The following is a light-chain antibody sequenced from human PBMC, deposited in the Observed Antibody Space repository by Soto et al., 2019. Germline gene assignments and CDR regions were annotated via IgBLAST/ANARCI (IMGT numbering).Light chain of an antibody. CDR2: EVS. CDR1: SSDVGGYNY. CDR3: SSYAGSNNLWV. V-gene: IGLV2-8*01. Sequence: QSALTQPPSASGSPGQSVTISCTGTSSDVGGYNYVSWYQQHPGKAPKLMIYEVSKRPSGVPDRFSGSKSGNTASQTVSGLQAEDEADYYCSSYAGSNNLWVFGGGTKLTVL. J-gene: IGLJ3*02.